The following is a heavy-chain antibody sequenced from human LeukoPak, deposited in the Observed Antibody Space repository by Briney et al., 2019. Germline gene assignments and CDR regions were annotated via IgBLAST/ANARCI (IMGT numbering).Heavy chain of an antibody. V-gene: IGHV3-48*04. CDR2: ISSSSAI. CDR1: RFTFKTYS. D-gene: IGHD3-16*01. CDR3: ATAPQGGNDYMDV. J-gene: IGHJ6*03. Sequence: GGSLRLSCVASRFTFKTYSMIWVRQAPRKGLEWISYISSSSAIHYADSVKGRFTISRDNAKGSLYLQMNRLRVEDSAVYYCATAPQGGNDYMDVWGKGATVTVS.